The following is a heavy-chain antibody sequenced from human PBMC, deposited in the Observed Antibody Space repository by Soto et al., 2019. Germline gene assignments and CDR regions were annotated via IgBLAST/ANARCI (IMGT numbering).Heavy chain of an antibody. V-gene: IGHV3-33*01. Sequence: GGSLRLSCAASGFTFSSYGMHWFPQPPGKGLDGGAVIWYDGRNTYYADSVRGRFTISRDNSKSTLYLQMNSLRAEDTAVYYCARDPPGMSSSWYGYYYGMDVWGQGTTVTVSS. CDR3: ARDPPGMSSSWYGYYYGMDV. CDR2: IWYDGRNT. J-gene: IGHJ6*02. D-gene: IGHD6-13*01. CDR1: GFTFSSYG.